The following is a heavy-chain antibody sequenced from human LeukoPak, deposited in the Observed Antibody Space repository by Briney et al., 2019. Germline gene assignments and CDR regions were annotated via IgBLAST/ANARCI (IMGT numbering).Heavy chain of an antibody. V-gene: IGHV4-59*01. CDR1: GGSISSYY. CDR2: IYYSGST. CDR3: ARAGIAAADLWY. D-gene: IGHD6-13*01. J-gene: IGHJ4*02. Sequence: PSETLSLTCTVSGGSISSYYWSWIRQPPGKGLEWIGYIYYSGSTNYNPSLKSRVTISVDTSKNQFSLKLSSVTAADTAVYYCARAGIAAADLWYWGQGTLVTVSS.